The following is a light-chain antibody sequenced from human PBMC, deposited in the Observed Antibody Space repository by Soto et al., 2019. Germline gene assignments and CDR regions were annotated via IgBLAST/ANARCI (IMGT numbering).Light chain of an antibody. CDR3: SSYAGSNNVI. J-gene: IGLJ2*01. V-gene: IGLV2-18*02. CDR2: EVS. CDR1: SSDVGGYNR. Sequence: QSALTQPPSASGSPGQSVTISCTGTSSDVGGYNRVSWYQQPPGTAPKLMIYEVSNRPSGVPDRFSGSKSGNTASLTISGLQAEDEADYYCSSYAGSNNVIFGGGTKLTVL.